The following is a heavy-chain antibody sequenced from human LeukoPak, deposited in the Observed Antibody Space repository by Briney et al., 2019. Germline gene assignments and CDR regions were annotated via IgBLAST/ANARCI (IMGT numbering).Heavy chain of an antibody. CDR3: ATIAVAGRVVGWFDP. CDR1: GGSFSGYY. V-gene: IGHV4-34*01. Sequence: SETLSLTCAVYGGSFSGYYWSWIRQPPGKGLEWIGEINHSGSTNYNPSLKSRVTISVDTSKNQFSLKLSSVTAADTAVHYCATIAVAGRVVGWFDPWGQGTLVTVSS. J-gene: IGHJ5*02. CDR2: INHSGST. D-gene: IGHD6-19*01.